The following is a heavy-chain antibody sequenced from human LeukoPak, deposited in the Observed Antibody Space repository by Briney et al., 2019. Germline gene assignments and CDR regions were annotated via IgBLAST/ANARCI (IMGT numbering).Heavy chain of an antibody. CDR3: ARDGYGSGSYYNDDFDY. CDR2: IIPILGIA. CDR1: GGTFSSYA. D-gene: IGHD3-10*01. V-gene: IGHV1-69*04. J-gene: IGHJ4*02. Sequence: SVKVSCKASGGTFSSYAISWVRQAPGQGLEWMGRIIPILGIANYAQKFQGRVTITADKSTSTAYMELSSLRSEDTAVYYCARDGYGSGSYYNDDFDYWGQGTLVTVSS.